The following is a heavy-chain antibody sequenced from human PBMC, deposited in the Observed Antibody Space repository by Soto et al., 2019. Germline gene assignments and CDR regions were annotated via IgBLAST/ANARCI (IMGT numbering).Heavy chain of an antibody. CDR1: GYSFTSSW. V-gene: IGHV5-10-1*01. CDR2: TVPTRSYT. CDR3: ARSLTAVVPKLSTGGQLRGAYGKDV. D-gene: IGHD5-18*01. Sequence: GESLKISCQGSGYSFTSSWINWVPPLPGQGLKLMVRTVPTRSYTIHNPSSQGHVTISIDKSISTAYLQWSSLKASDTAMYYCARSLTAVVPKLSTGGQLRGAYGKDVWGQGTTVTVSS. J-gene: IGHJ6*02.